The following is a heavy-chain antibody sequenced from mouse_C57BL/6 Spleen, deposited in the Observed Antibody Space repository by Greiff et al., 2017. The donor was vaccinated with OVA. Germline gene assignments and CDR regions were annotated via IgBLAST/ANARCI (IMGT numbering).Heavy chain of an antibody. Sequence: VQLQQPGAELVKPGASVKLSCKASGYTFTSYWMQWVKPRPGQGLEWIGEIDPSDSYTNYNQKFKGKATLTVDTSSSTAYMQLSSLTSEDSAVYYCARRITYYAMDYWGQGTSVTVSS. CDR2: IDPSDSYT. J-gene: IGHJ4*01. V-gene: IGHV1-50*01. CDR3: ARRITYYAMDY. CDR1: GYTFTSYW. D-gene: IGHD2-4*01.